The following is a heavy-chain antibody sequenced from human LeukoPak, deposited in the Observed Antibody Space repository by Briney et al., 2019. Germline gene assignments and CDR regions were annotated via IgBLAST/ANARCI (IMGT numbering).Heavy chain of an antibody. J-gene: IGHJ4*02. V-gene: IGHV3-23*01. Sequence: GGSLRLSCAASGFTFSSYAMSWVRQAPGKGLEWVSAISGSGGSTYYADSVKGRFTISRDNSKNTLYLQMNSLRAEDTAVYYCAKKTSSSSWHTLFDYWGQGALVTVSS. CDR3: AKKTSSSSWHTLFDY. CDR1: GFTFSSYA. D-gene: IGHD6-13*01. CDR2: ISGSGGST.